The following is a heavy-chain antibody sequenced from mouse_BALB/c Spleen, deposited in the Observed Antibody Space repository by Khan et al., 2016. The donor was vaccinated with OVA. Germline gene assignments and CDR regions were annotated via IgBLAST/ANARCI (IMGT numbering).Heavy chain of an antibody. CDR3: ADHLTGSFAY. CDR1: GFTFSSYS. CDR2: ISSGGDYT. Sequence: EVELVESGGVLVKPGGSLKLSCAASGFTFSSYSMSWVRQTPDKRLVWVASISSGGDYTYYPDSVKGRFTISRDNAKNTLYLQMSDLKSEDTAMYYCADHLTGSFAYWGQGTLVTVSA. V-gene: IGHV5-6*01. J-gene: IGHJ3*01. D-gene: IGHD4-1*01.